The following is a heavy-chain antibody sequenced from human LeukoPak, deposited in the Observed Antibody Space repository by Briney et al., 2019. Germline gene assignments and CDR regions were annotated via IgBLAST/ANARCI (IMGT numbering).Heavy chain of an antibody. CDR1: GGSISSSGYY. J-gene: IGHJ4*02. D-gene: IGHD5-24*01. CDR3: AREGYNRLDY. Sequence: SETLSLTCTVSGGSISSSGYYWTWIRQLPGKGLDWIGYMSYSGSTSYNPSLKSRVIISVDTSKNQLSLKLSCVTAADTAVYYCAREGYNRLDYWGQGTLVTVSS. CDR2: MSYSGST. V-gene: IGHV4-31*02.